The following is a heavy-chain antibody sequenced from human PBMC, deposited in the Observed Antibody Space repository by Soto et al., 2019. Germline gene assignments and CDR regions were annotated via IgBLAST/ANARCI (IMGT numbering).Heavy chain of an antibody. J-gene: IGHJ4*02. V-gene: IGHV3-23*01. CDR3: AKNRGLQYYFDY. Sequence: GGSLRLSCAASGFTFSSYAMHWVRQTPGKGLEWVSTISGSGDYTYYADSVKGRFTISRDNSKNMMYLQMNSLRADDTAVYYCAKNRGLQYYFDYWGQGTLVTVSS. CDR2: ISGSGDYT. CDR1: GFTFSSYA.